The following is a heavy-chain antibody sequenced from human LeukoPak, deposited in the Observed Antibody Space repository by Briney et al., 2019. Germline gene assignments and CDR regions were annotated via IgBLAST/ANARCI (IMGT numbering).Heavy chain of an antibody. V-gene: IGHV4-38-2*02. CDR1: GYWISSGYY. CDR2: IYHSGST. J-gene: IGHJ4*02. Sequence: SEALSLTCTVCGYWISSGYYWGWIRQPPGKGLEWIGSIYHSGSTYYNPSLKSRVTISVDTSKNQFSLKLSSVTAADTAVYYCARAGEGTSQLLFYYWGQGTLVTVSS. CDR3: ARAGEGTSQLLFYY. D-gene: IGHD2-2*01.